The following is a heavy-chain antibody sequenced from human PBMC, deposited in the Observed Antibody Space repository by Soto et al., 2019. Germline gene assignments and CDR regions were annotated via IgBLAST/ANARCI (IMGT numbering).Heavy chain of an antibody. D-gene: IGHD3-3*01. CDR1: GGSFRGYY. V-gene: IGHV4-34*01. J-gene: IGHJ6*02. Sequence: PSETLSLTCTVSGGSFRGYYWSWIRQPPGKGLGWIGEINHSGSTNYNPSLKSRVTISVDTSKNQFSLKLSSVTAADTAVYYCARGSRLIFGVVIPLYGMDVWGQGTTVTVSS. CDR2: INHSGST. CDR3: ARGSRLIFGVVIPLYGMDV.